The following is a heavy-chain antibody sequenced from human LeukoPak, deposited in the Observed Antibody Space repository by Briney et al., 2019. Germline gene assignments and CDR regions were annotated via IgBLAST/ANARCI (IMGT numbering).Heavy chain of an antibody. CDR3: ARTGSSGYYYGYFDY. CDR2: IYYSGST. Sequence: PSETLSLTCTVSGGSISSYYWSRIRQPPGKGLEWIGYIYYSGSTNYNPSLKSRVTISVDTSKNQFSLKLSSVTAADTAVYYCARTGSSGYYYGYFDYWGQGTLVTVSS. V-gene: IGHV4-59*08. CDR1: GGSISSYY. J-gene: IGHJ4*02. D-gene: IGHD3-22*01.